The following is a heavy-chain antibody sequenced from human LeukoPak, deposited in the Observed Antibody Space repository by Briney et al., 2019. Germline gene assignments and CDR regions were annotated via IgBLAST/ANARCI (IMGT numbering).Heavy chain of an antibody. Sequence: PGGSLRLSCAASGFTFDDYAMHWVRQAPGKGLEWVSGISWNSGSIGYAYSVKVPFTISRDNAKNSLYLQMNSLRAEDTALYYCAKDIWGSGSYRSYLDYWGQGTLDTVSS. V-gene: IGHV3-9*01. CDR1: GFTFDDYA. CDR2: ISWNSGSI. CDR3: AKDIWGSGSYRSYLDY. J-gene: IGHJ4*02. D-gene: IGHD1-26*01.